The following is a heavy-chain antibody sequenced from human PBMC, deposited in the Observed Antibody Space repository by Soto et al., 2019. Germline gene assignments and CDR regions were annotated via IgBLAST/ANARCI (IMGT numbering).Heavy chain of an antibody. V-gene: IGHV4-34*01. Sequence: QVQLQQWGAGLLKPSETLSLTCAVYGGSFSGYYWSWIRQPPGKGLEWIGEINHSGSTNYNPSLRRLVTISVDTSTNQFSLKLSSVTAADTAVYYCARGPTKYTRRYCSSTSCGEYFQHWGKGTLVTVSS. CDR3: ARGPTKYTRRYCSSTSCGEYFQH. D-gene: IGHD2-2*01. J-gene: IGHJ1*01. CDR2: INHSGST. CDR1: GGSFSGYY.